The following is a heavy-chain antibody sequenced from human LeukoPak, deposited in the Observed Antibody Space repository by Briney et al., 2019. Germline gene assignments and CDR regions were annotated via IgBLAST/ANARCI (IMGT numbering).Heavy chain of an antibody. CDR2: ICAYNGNT. CDR3: ARHPYSGSYYYYYGMDV. CDR1: GYXFTSYG. J-gene: IGHJ6*02. V-gene: IGHV1-18*01. D-gene: IGHD1-26*01. Sequence: ASVKVSCRASGYXFTSYGLSWVRQAPGQGLEWMGWICAYNGNTNYAQKLQGRVPMTTDTSTSTAYMELRSLRSDDTAVYYCARHPYSGSYYYYYGMDVWGQGTTVTVSS.